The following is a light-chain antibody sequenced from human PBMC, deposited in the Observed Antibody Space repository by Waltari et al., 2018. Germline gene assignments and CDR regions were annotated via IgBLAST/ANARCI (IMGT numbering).Light chain of an antibody. J-gene: IGKJ4*01. CDR1: QDIGNW. CDR2: AAS. Sequence: DIQMTQSPSSVSASVGARINITCRASQDIGNWLAWYQQKPGTASKLLIYAASRLQRGVPARFSGSGFGTDFTLTIVSLQPEDFATYFCQQANTFPPGVTFGGGTKVEI. V-gene: IGKV1D-12*01. CDR3: QQANTFPPGVT.